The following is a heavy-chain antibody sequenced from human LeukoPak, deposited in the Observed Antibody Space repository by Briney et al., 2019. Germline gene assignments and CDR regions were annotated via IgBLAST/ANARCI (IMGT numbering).Heavy chain of an antibody. J-gene: IGHJ4*02. Sequence: GGSLRLSCAASGFTFDDYAMHWVRQAPGKGLEWVSGITWNSGTIDYADSVKGRFTISSDNAKNSLYLQINSLRADDTAVFYCAKDGGRAAAGTVDSWGQGALVTVSS. CDR1: GFTFDDYA. V-gene: IGHV3-9*01. D-gene: IGHD6-13*01. CDR2: ITWNSGTI. CDR3: AKDGGRAAAGTVDS.